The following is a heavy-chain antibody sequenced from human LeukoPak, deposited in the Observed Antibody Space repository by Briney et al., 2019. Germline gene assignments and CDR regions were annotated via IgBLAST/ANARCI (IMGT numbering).Heavy chain of an antibody. Sequence: RESGPALVKPTQTLTLTCTFSGFSLGTSGMCVSWIRKPPGKALEWLARIDWDDDKYYSTSLQTRLTISKDTSKNQVVLTMTNMDPVDTATYYCARAFPTVTTFDYWGQGTLVTVSS. V-gene: IGHV2-70*11. J-gene: IGHJ4*02. CDR2: IDWDDDK. CDR1: GFSLGTSGMC. D-gene: IGHD4-17*01. CDR3: ARAFPTVTTFDY.